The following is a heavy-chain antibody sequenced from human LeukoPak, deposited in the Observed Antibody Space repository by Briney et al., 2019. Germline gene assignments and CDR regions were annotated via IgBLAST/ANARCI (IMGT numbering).Heavy chain of an antibody. V-gene: IGHV1-18*01. CDR2: ISAYNGNT. CDR3: ASSLEEEWGLLTLHYYMDV. J-gene: IGHJ6*03. D-gene: IGHD1-26*01. Sequence: ASVKVSCKASGYTFTSYGISWVRQAPGQGLEWMGWISAYNGNTNYAQKLQGRVTMTTDTSTSTAYMELRSLRSDDTAVYYCASSLEEEWGLLTLHYYMDVWGKGTTVTVSS. CDR1: GYTFTSYG.